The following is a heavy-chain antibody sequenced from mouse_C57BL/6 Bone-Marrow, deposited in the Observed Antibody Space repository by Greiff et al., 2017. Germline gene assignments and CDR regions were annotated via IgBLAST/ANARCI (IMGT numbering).Heavy chain of an antibody. Sequence: EVQRVESGGDLVKPGGSLKLSCSASGFTFSSYGMSWVRQTPDKRLEWVATISSGGSYTYYPDSVKGRFTISRDNAKNTLYLQMSSLKSEDTAVYYCARHYPTVVPGDYWGQGTSVTVSS. CDR2: ISSGGSYT. D-gene: IGHD1-1*01. CDR1: GFTFSSYG. CDR3: ARHYPTVVPGDY. V-gene: IGHV5-6*01. J-gene: IGHJ4*01.